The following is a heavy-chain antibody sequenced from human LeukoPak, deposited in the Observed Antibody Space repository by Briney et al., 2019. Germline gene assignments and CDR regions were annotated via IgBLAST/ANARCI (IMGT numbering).Heavy chain of an antibody. Sequence: GASVKVSCKASGYTFTSYDINWVRQATGQGPEWMGWMNPSSGNTGYAQKFQGRVTMTRNTSISTAYMELSSLRSEDTAVYYCARGLRYYYEDDPWGQGTLVTVSS. CDR2: MNPSSGNT. CDR1: GYTFTSYD. V-gene: IGHV1-8*01. J-gene: IGHJ5*02. D-gene: IGHD3-22*01. CDR3: ARGLRYYYEDDP.